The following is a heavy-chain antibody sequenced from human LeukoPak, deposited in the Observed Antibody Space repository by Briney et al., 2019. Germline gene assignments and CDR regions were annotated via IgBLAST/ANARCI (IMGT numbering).Heavy chain of an antibody. V-gene: IGHV1-46*01. D-gene: IGHD3-22*01. CDR1: GYTFTSYY. Sequence: GASVKVSCKASGYTFTSYYMHWVRQAPGQGLEWMGIINPSGGSTSYAQKFQGRVTMTRDTSTSTVYMELSSLRSEDTAVYYCARDARPYYYDSSGFVDYWGQGTLVTVSS. J-gene: IGHJ4*02. CDR2: INPSGGST. CDR3: ARDARPYYYDSSGFVDY.